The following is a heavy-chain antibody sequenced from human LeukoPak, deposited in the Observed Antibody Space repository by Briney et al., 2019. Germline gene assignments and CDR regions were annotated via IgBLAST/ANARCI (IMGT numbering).Heavy chain of an antibody. CDR1: GYTFTSYC. D-gene: IGHD1-26*01. J-gene: IGHJ5*02. CDR3: ARSKIVGGTTVIWFDP. Sequence: GASVKVSCKASGYTFTSYCIHWVRQAPGQGLEWMGRINPSGGRTSYAQKFQGRVTMTRDMSTSTVYMELRSLRAEDTAVYYCARSKIVGGTTVIWFDPWGQGTLVTVSS. V-gene: IGHV1-46*01. CDR2: INPSGGRT.